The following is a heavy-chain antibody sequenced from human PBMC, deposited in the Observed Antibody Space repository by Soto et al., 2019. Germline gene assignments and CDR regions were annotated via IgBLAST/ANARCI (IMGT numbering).Heavy chain of an antibody. CDR1: GYTFTSYG. Sequence: ASVKVSCKASGYTFTSYGISWVRQAPGQGLEWMGWISAYNGNTNYAQRLQGRVTMTTDTSTSTAYMELRSLRSDDTAVYYCATLGLGYSGYDSDYWGQGTLVTVSS. CDR2: ISAYNGNT. J-gene: IGHJ4*02. V-gene: IGHV1-18*01. D-gene: IGHD5-12*01. CDR3: ATLGLGYSGYDSDY.